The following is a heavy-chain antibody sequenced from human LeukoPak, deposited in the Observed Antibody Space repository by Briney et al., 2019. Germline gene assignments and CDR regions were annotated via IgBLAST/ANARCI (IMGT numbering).Heavy chain of an antibody. CDR2: IYPGDSDT. Sequence: GESLKISCKGSGYSFTYYWIGWVRQMPGKGVEWEGIIYPGDSDTRYRPSFQGQVTISVDKSISTAYLQWSSLKASDTAMYYCARQDGNSKYYFDYWGQGTLVTVSS. D-gene: IGHD1-1*01. J-gene: IGHJ4*02. CDR1: GYSFTYYW. CDR3: ARQDGNSKYYFDY. V-gene: IGHV5-51*01.